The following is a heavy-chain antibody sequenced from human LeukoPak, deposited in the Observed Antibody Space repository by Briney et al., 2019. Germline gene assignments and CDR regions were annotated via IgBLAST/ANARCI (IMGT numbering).Heavy chain of an antibody. CDR1: GFTFSSYE. CDR2: IRTSGSTI. CDR3: VREGASGWTFDY. V-gene: IGHV3-48*03. D-gene: IGHD6-19*01. J-gene: IGHJ4*02. Sequence: GGSLILSCAASGFTFSSYEMHWVRLAPGKGLEWVSYIRTSGSTIYYADSVKGRFTISRDDAKNSLYLQMNSLGADDTAVYYCVREGASGWTFDYWGQGALVTVSS.